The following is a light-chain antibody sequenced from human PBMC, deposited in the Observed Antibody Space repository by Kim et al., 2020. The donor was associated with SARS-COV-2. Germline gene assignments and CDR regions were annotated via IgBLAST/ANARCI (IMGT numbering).Light chain of an antibody. J-gene: IGLJ2*01. Sequence: SYELTQPPSVSVAPGKTARITCEGNNIGSKSVHWYQQKPGQAPVLVIYYDSDRPSGIPERFSGSNSGNTATLTISRVEAGDEADYYCQVWDSGVVFGGGT. V-gene: IGLV3-21*04. CDR2: YDS. CDR3: QVWDSGVV. CDR1: NIGSKS.